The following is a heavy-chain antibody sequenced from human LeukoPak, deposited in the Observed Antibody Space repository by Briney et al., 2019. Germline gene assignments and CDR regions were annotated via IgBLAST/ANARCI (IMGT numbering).Heavy chain of an antibody. D-gene: IGHD6-13*01. CDR2: ISYDGSNK. V-gene: IGHV3-30*18. CDR1: GFTFSSYG. CDR3: AKLIAAAGNFDY. J-gene: IGHJ4*02. Sequence: GGSLRLSCAASGFTFSSYGMHWVRQAPGMGLEWVAVISYDGSNKYYADSVKGRFTISRDNSKNTLYLQMNSLRAEDTAVYYCAKLIAAAGNFDYWGQGTLVTVSS.